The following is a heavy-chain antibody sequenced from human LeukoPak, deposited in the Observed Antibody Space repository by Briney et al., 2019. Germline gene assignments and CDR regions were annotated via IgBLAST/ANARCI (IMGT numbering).Heavy chain of an antibody. CDR3: ARGPARPSWFDP. J-gene: IGHJ5*02. CDR1: GGSISSGSYY. V-gene: IGHV4-61*02. D-gene: IGHD6-6*01. CDR2: IYTSGST. Sequence: SETLSLTCTVSGGSISSGSYYWSWIRQPAGKGLEWIGRIYTSGSTNYNPSLKSRVTISVDTSKNQFSLKLSSVTAADTAVYYCARGPARPSWFDPWGQGTLVTVSS.